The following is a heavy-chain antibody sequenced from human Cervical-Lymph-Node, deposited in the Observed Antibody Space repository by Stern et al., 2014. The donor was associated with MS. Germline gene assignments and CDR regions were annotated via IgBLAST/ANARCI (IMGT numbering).Heavy chain of an antibody. D-gene: IGHD1-26*01. CDR3: ARDQGSPEGFDY. CDR2: TYSRSKWYT. CDR1: GDSVSSNSAA. J-gene: IGHJ4*02. Sequence: QVQLQQSGPGLVKPSQTLSLTCAISGDSVSSNSAAWNWIRQSPSRGLEWLGRTYSRSKWYTDYAVSVKSRITIKPDTSKNLLSLQLNSVTPDDTAVYYCARDQGSPEGFDYWGQGTLVTVSS. V-gene: IGHV6-1*02.